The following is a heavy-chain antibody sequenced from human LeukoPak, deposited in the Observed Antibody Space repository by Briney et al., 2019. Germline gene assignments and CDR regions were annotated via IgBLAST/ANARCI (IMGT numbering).Heavy chain of an antibody. CDR1: GDSIINYY. CDR3: ARDIAAAGTHGPYYMDV. V-gene: IGHV4-59*01. CDR2: IYYSWST. J-gene: IGHJ6*03. Sequence: PSETLSLTCTVSGDSIINYYWSWIRQPPGKGLEWIGYIYYSWSTNYNPSLKSRVTISVDTSKNQFSLKLSSVTAADTAMYYCARDIAAAGTHGPYYMDVWGKGTTVTVSS. D-gene: IGHD6-13*01.